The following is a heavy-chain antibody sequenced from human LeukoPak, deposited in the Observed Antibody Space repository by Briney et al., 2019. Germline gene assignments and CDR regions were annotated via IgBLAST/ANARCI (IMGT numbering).Heavy chain of an antibody. D-gene: IGHD6-19*01. Sequence: SETLSLTCAVSGHSISSDYLWGWIRQPPGKGLEWIGTFFHSGSTFYNPSVNSRVTISLDTSKNQFSLRLSSVTAADTAVYYCARRSGSGWNYFDSWGQGTLVTVSS. CDR1: GHSISSDYL. V-gene: IGHV4-38-2*01. J-gene: IGHJ4*02. CDR3: ARRSGSGWNYFDS. CDR2: FFHSGST.